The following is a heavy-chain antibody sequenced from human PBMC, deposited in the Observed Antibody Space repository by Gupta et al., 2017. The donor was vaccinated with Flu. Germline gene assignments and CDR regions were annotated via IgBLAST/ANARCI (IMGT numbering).Heavy chain of an antibody. J-gene: IGHJ4*02. D-gene: IGHD4-17*01. CDR1: GFIFYTYG. CDR2: ISYDGSKK. V-gene: IGHV3-30*18. Sequence: QVQLVESGGDVVQPGRSLRLSCAASGFIFYTYGMYWVRPAPGKGLEWVAFISYDGSKKSYADSVRGRFTISRDNSRSTLYLEMSSLRTEDTAVYHCTKTPRDYGDYDYYFDFWGQGTPVTVTS. CDR3: TKTPRDYGDYDYYFDF.